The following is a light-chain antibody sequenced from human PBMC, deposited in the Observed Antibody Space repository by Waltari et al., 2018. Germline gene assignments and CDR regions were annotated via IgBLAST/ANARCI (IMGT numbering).Light chain of an antibody. V-gene: IGKV1-12*01. CDR3: QQANSFPRT. CDR1: QDVKFW. J-gene: IGKJ1*01. Sequence: DIQMTQSPSSVSASVGDRVTITCRASQDVKFWLAWYQQRPGKAPKLLIVHASSLESGVPSRFSGSGSGTEFNLTISSLQPEDFSTYFCQQANSFPRTFGQGTKVEI. CDR2: HAS.